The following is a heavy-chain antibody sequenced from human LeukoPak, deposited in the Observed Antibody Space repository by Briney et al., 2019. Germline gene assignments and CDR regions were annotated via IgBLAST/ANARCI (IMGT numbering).Heavy chain of an antibody. CDR2: IYYSGSI. Sequence: PSETLSLTCTVSGGSLSNYYWSWIRQPPGKGLEWIGYIYYSGSINYNPSLKSRVTISVDMSKNQFSLQLSSVTAADTAVYYCARQPRDGDYIAKLFDYWGQGTLVTVSS. V-gene: IGHV4-59*08. CDR1: GGSLSNYY. CDR3: ARQPRDGDYIAKLFDY. J-gene: IGHJ4*02. D-gene: IGHD4-17*01.